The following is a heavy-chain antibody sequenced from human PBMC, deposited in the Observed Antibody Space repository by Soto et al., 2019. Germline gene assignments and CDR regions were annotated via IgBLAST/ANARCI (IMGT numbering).Heavy chain of an antibody. CDR2: IYHSGST. J-gene: IGHJ4*02. CDR1: GGSISSGGYS. V-gene: IGHV4-30-2*01. CDR3: ARVPDS. Sequence: QLQLQESGSGLVKPSQTLSLTCAVSGGSISSGGYSWSWIRQPPGKGLEWIGYIYHSGSTYYNPSLKSRVATPEDRPKKQFSLQPNSVTLADTAVYYCARVPDSLGAGTLGTFS.